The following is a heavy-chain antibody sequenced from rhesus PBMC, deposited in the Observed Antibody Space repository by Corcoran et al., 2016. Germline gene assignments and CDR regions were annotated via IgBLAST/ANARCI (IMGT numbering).Heavy chain of an antibody. CDR1: GYTFIDYF. Sequence: EVQLVQAGAEVKKPGASVKISCKASGYTFIDYFLHWVRQAPGKGLEWMGPVVPKDGEAIHAQKFQDRVTSTPDTSTDTAYMGLRSLRSEDTAVYYCASQSEAFDYWGQGALVTVSS. CDR3: ASQSEAFDY. CDR2: VVPKDGEA. J-gene: IGHJ4*01. V-gene: IGHV1-111*02.